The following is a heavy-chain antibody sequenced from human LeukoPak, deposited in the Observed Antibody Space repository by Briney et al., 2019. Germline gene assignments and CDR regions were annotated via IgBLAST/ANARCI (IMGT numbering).Heavy chain of an antibody. CDR2: IYYSGST. J-gene: IGHJ5*02. D-gene: IGHD3-10*01. Sequence: SETLSLTCTVSGGSISSSSYYWSWIRQPPGKGLEWIGYIYYSGSTNYNPSLKSRVTISVDTSKNQFSLKLSSVTAADTAVYYCARGWFGELDVPFDPWGQGTLVTVSS. CDR1: GGSISSSSYY. CDR3: ARGWFGELDVPFDP. V-gene: IGHV4-61*01.